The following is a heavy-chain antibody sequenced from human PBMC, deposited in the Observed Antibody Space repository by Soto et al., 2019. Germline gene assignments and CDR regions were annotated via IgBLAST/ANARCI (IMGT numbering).Heavy chain of an antibody. CDR2: ISGSGGST. CDR1: GFTFSSYA. D-gene: IGHD1-1*01. V-gene: IGHV3-23*01. Sequence: PGGSLRLSCAASGFTFSSYAMSWVRQAPGKGLEWVSAISGSGGSTYYADSVKGRFTISRDNSKNTVYLQMNSLRAEDTAVYYCVRGDNWNDEASDYWGQGTLVTVSS. CDR3: VRGDNWNDEASDY. J-gene: IGHJ4*02.